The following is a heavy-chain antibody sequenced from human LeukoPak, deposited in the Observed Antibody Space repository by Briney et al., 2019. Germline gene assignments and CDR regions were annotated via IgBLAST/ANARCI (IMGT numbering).Heavy chain of an antibody. CDR2: INHSGST. D-gene: IGHD3-3*01. Sequence: SETLSLTCPVYGGSFSAYYWSWIRRPPGKGLEWIGEINHSGSTNYNPSLKSRVTISVDTSKNQFSLKLSSVTAADTGVYYCASFGVVIPMRGAYMDVWGKGTTVTVSS. CDR3: ASFGVVIPMRGAYMDV. J-gene: IGHJ6*03. CDR1: GGSFSAYY. V-gene: IGHV4-34*01.